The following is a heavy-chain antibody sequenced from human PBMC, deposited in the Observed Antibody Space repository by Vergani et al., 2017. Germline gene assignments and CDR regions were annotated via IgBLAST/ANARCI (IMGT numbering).Heavy chain of an antibody. Sequence: QGQLQESGPGLVKPSETLSLTSTVSGGSISSYYWSWIRQPLGKGLEWCGYIYYSGSTNYNPSLKSRVTISVDTSKNQSSLKLSSVTAEDTAVYYCARVGSYNSSGDPPVWFDPWGQGTLVSVSS. D-gene: IGHD3-22*01. CDR3: ARVGSYNSSGDPPVWFDP. CDR2: IYYSGST. CDR1: GGSISSYY. J-gene: IGHJ5*02. V-gene: IGHV4-59*01.